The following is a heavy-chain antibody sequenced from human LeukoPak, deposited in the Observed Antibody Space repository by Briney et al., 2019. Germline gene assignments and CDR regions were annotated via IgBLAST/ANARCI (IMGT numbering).Heavy chain of an antibody. CDR3: ARMGSSGYPYYYYYYGMDV. D-gene: IGHD3-22*01. J-gene: IGHJ6*02. Sequence: GGSLRLSCAASGFTFSSYAMHWARQAPGKGLEYVSAISSNGGSTYYANSVKGRFTISRDNSKNTLYLQMGSLRAEDMAVYYCARMGSSGYPYYYYYYGMDVWGQGTTVTVSS. CDR1: GFTFSSYA. V-gene: IGHV3-64*01. CDR2: ISSNGGST.